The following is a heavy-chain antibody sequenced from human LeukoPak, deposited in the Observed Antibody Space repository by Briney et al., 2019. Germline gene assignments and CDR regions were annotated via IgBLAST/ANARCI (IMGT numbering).Heavy chain of an antibody. J-gene: IGHJ4*02. D-gene: IGHD3-10*01. CDR1: GFTFSSYG. CDR2: ISGSGGST. Sequence: PGGTLRLSCAASGFTFSSYGMSWVRQAPGKGLEWVSAISGSGGSTYYADSVKGRFTISRDNSKNTLYLQMNSLRAEDTAVYYCAKETVRGVIIGFFDYWGQGTLVTVSS. CDR3: AKETVRGVIIGFFDY. V-gene: IGHV3-23*01.